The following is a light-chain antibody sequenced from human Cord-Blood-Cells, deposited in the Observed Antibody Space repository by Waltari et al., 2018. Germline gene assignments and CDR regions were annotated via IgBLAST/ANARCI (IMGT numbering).Light chain of an antibody. V-gene: IGLV2-23*03. CDR2: EGS. CDR3: CSYAGSSTFDVV. CDR1: RSAVGRCNI. Sequence: QSALPRPASVSGSPGQSLTLSCTGPRSAVGRCNIVSWSQQHPGKAPKLMIDEGSKRPSGVSNRFSGSKSGNTASLTISGLQAEDEADYYCCSYAGSSTFDVVFGGGTKLTVL. J-gene: IGLJ2*01.